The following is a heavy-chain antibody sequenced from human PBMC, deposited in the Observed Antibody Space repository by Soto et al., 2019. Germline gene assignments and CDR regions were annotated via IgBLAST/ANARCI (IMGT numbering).Heavy chain of an antibody. CDR1: GFTFTSYW. Sequence: EVQLVESGGGLVQPGGSLRLSCATSGFTFTSYWMHWVLQVPGKGLVWVSRINSDGSSTTYADSVKGRFTISRDNAKNTLYLQMNSLRAEDTAEYFCAGVKGSNTPFDYWGQGTLITVSS. V-gene: IGHV3-74*01. CDR2: INSDGSST. D-gene: IGHD2-2*01. J-gene: IGHJ4*02. CDR3: AGVKGSNTPFDY.